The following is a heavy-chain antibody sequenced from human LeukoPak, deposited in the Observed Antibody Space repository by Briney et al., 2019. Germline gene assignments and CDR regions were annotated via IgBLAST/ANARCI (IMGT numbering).Heavy chain of an antibody. CDR2: ISAYNGNT. CDR3: AREHDFWSGSYYGMDV. CDR1: GYTFTSNH. J-gene: IGHJ6*02. V-gene: IGHV1-18*04. Sequence: GASVKISCKASGYTFTSNHIHCVRQAPGQGLEWMGWISAYNGNTNYAQKLQGRVTMTTDTSTSTAYMELRSLRSDDTAVYYCAREHDFWSGSYYGMDVWGQGTTVTVSS. D-gene: IGHD3-3*01.